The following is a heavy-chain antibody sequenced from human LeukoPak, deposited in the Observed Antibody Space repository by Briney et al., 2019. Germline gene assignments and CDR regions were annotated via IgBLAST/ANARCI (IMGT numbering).Heavy chain of an antibody. D-gene: IGHD6-13*01. CDR2: IYSTGST. J-gene: IGHJ4*02. CDR1: GGSISSYY. Sequence: PSETLSLTCTVSGGSISSYYWSWLRQPAGKGLEWIGRIYSTGSTNYNPSLKSRVTMSVDTSKNQFSLRLRSVTAADTAVYYCARQIASAGTAGFDFWGQGALVTVSS. CDR3: ARQIASAGTAGFDF. V-gene: IGHV4-4*07.